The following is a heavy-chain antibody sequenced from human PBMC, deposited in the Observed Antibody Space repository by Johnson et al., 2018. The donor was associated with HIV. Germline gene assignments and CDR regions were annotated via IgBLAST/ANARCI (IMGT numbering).Heavy chain of an antibody. CDR3: TTSVGATLRGAFDI. Sequence: VQLVESGGGLIQPGGSLRLSCAASGFTVSSTYMSWVRQAPGKGLEWVSAIYSGGSTYYADSVKGRFTISRDNSKNTLYLQMNSLKTEDTAVYYCTTSVGATLRGAFDIWGQGTMVTVSS. CDR2: IYSGGST. D-gene: IGHD1-26*01. V-gene: IGHV3-53*01. CDR1: GFTVSSTY. J-gene: IGHJ3*02.